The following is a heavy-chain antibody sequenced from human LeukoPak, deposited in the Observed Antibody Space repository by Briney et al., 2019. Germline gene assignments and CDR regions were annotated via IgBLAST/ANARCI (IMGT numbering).Heavy chain of an antibody. D-gene: IGHD3-10*01. J-gene: IGHJ4*02. V-gene: IGHV3-21*01. CDR1: GFTFSSYS. CDR3: ARDLSKITMVRGVIITQEPPFDY. Sequence: PGGSLRLSCAASGFTFSSYSMNWVRQAPGKGLEWVSSISSSSSYIYYADSVKGRFTISRDNAKNSLYLQMNSLRAEDTAVYYCARDLSKITMVRGVIITQEPPFDYWGQGTLVTVSS. CDR2: ISSSSSYI.